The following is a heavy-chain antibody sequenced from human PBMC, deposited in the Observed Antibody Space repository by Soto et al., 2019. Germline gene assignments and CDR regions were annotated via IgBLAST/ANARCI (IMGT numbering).Heavy chain of an antibody. CDR1: GYTFTGYY. Sequence: GPSVKVSCKASGYTFTGYYMHWVRQAPGQGLEWMGWINPNSGGTNYAQKFQGRVTITADESTSTAYMELSSLRSEDTAVYYCARDLKRYYDSSGYGYYYYGMDVWGQGTTVTVSS. D-gene: IGHD3-22*01. CDR3: ARDLKRYYDSSGYGYYYYGMDV. J-gene: IGHJ6*02. CDR2: INPNSGGT. V-gene: IGHV1-2*02.